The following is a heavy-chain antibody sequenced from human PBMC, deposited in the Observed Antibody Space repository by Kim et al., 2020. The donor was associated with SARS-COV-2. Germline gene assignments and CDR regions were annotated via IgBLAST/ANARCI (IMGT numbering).Heavy chain of an antibody. CDR2: IYTSGST. D-gene: IGHD6-13*01. J-gene: IGHJ5*02. CDR3: ARDSHTSRFPSSRFDP. Sequence: SETLSLTCTVSGGSISSGSYYWSWIRQPAGKGLEWIGRIYTSGSTNYNPSLKSRVTISVDTSKNQFSLKLSSVTAADTAVYYCARDSHTSRFPSSRFDPWGQGTLVTVSS. V-gene: IGHV4-61*02. CDR1: GGSISSGSYY.